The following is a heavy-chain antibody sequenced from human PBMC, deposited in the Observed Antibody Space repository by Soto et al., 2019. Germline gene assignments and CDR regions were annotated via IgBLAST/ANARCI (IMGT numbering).Heavy chain of an antibody. Sequence: GSLRLSCSASGFTFSSFAMHWVRQAPGKGLDYVSASSSNGGITYYAYSVRGRFTISRDNSKKTLYLQMSSLRAEDTAVYYCVKGAVDIVVGVPAYFDYWGQGTLVTVS. J-gene: IGHJ4*02. CDR2: SSSNGGIT. D-gene: IGHD2-15*01. V-gene: IGHV3-64D*06. CDR1: GFTFSSFA. CDR3: VKGAVDIVVGVPAYFDY.